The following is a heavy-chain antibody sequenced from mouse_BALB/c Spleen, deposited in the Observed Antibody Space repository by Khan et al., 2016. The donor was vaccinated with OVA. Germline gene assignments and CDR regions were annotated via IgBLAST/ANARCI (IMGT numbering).Heavy chain of an antibody. J-gene: IGHJ3*01. CDR1: GFTFSSYS. CDR3: ESHLSGSFAY. CDR2: ISSDGDFT. Sequence: EVQLVESGGDLVRPGGSLQLSCTASGFTFSSYSMSWVRQTPDKRLEWVATISSDGDFTYYPDNVKGRFTISRDIARNTLYLQMSSLKSEDTAMYYCESHLSGSFAYWGQGTLVTVSA. D-gene: IGHD1-3*01. V-gene: IGHV5-6*01.